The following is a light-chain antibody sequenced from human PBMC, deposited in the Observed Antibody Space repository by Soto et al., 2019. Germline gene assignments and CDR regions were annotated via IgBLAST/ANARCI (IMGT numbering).Light chain of an antibody. CDR1: SSDVGAYNY. CDR2: EVT. V-gene: IGLV2-14*01. Sequence: QAVLTQPASVSGSLGQSITISCTGTSSDVGAYNYASWYQHHPGKVPKLLIYEVTNRPSGVSDRFSGSKSGNTASLTISGLQAEDEADYYCSSKRDSSTLFVFGTGTKVTVL. J-gene: IGLJ1*01. CDR3: SSKRDSSTLFV.